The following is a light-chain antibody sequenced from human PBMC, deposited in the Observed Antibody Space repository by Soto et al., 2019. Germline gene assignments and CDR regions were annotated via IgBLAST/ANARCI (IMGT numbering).Light chain of an antibody. CDR3: QSYDSSLSGSHVV. V-gene: IGLV1-40*01. CDR1: SPNIGAGYD. Sequence: QSVLTQPPSVSGAPGQRVTISCTGSSPNIGAGYDVHWYQQLPGTAPKLLIYGNSNRPSGVPDRFSGSKSGTSASLAITGLQAEDEADYYCQSYDSSLSGSHVVFGGGTKLTVL. J-gene: IGLJ2*01. CDR2: GNS.